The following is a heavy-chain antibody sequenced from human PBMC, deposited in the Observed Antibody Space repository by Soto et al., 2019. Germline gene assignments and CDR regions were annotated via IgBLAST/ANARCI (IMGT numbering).Heavy chain of an antibody. D-gene: IGHD3-3*01. Sequence: QVQLVESGGGVVQPGRSLRLSCAASGFTFSSYGMHWVRQAPGKGLEWVAVISYDGSNKYYADSVKGRFTISRDNSKNTQDLQRHSQRDEVTAVYYCAKDKSYYELLIRVGRDSSGMDVWGQVTTVTVSS. J-gene: IGHJ6*02. CDR3: AKDKSYYELLIRVGRDSSGMDV. V-gene: IGHV3-30*18. CDR2: ISYDGSNK. CDR1: GFTFSSYG.